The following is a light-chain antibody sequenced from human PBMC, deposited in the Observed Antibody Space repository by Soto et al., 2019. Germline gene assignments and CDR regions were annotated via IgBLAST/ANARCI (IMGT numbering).Light chain of an antibody. CDR3: QQYGSSWT. J-gene: IGKJ1*01. Sequence: PEERATLSCRASQRVSNNYLAWYQQKPGQAPRALIYGASGRATGIPDRFSGSGSGTDFTLTISRLEPEDFAVYYCQQYGSSWTFGQGTKVDIK. CDR2: GAS. V-gene: IGKV3-20*01. CDR1: QRVSNNY.